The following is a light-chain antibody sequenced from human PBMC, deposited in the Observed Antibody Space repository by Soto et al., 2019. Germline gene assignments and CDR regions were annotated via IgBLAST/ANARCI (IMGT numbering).Light chain of an antibody. CDR3: QQYGSSPYT. J-gene: IGKJ2*01. Sequence: EIVLTQSPGTLSLSPGERATLSCRASQTVVSSYVAWYQQKTGQAPRLLIYGASSRATGIPDRFSGSGSGTDFTLTINRLEPEDFAVYPCQQYGSSPYTFGQGTKLEIK. V-gene: IGKV3-20*01. CDR2: GAS. CDR1: QTVVSSY.